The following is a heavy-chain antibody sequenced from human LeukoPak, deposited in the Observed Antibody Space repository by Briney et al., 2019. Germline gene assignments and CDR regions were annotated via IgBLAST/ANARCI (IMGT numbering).Heavy chain of an antibody. Sequence: GGSLRLSCAASGFTFSSYGMHWVRQAPGKGLEWVANMKQDGSEKYYVDSVKGRFTISRDNAKNSLYLQMNSLRAEDTAVYYCARAKIFDWLFDYWGQGTLVTVSS. CDR2: MKQDGSEK. CDR1: GFTFSSYG. D-gene: IGHD3-9*01. CDR3: ARAKIFDWLFDY. J-gene: IGHJ4*02. V-gene: IGHV3-7*01.